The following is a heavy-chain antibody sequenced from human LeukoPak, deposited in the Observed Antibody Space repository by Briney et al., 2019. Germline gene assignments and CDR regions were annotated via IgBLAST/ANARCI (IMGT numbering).Heavy chain of an antibody. CDR2: IIPIFGTA. D-gene: IGHD6-13*01. Sequence: ASVKVSCKASGGTFSSYAISWVRQAPGQGLEWMGGIIPIFGTANYAQKFQGRGTITADESTSTAYMELSSLRSEDTAVYYCARGLPKIAAAGSLTNFYYYYYMDVWGKGTTVTISS. CDR1: GGTFSSYA. V-gene: IGHV1-69*13. CDR3: ARGLPKIAAAGSLTNFYYYYYMDV. J-gene: IGHJ6*03.